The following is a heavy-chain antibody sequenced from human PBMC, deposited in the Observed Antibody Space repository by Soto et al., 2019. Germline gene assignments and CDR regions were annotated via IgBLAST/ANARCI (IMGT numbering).Heavy chain of an antibody. CDR1: GFSLTTYGVG. CDR2: IFCNDDE. CDR3: VHTGYSSDPFAY. J-gene: IGHJ4*02. Sequence: QITLKESGPALVKPTQTLTLTCTFSGFSLTTYGVGVGWIRQPPGKALEWLALIFCNDDERYSPSLKSRLTITKDTSKTQVVFTMTNMDPVDTATYFGVHTGYSSDPFAYWGRGTLVTVSS. V-gene: IGHV2-5*01. D-gene: IGHD4-4*01.